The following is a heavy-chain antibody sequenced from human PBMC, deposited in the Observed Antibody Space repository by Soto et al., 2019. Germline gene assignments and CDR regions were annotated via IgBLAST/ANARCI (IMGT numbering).Heavy chain of an antibody. J-gene: IGHJ6*02. Sequence: VGSLRLSCAASGFTFSSYAMSWVRQAPGKGLEWVSAISGSGGSTYYADSVKGRFTISRDNSKNTLYLQMNSLRAEDTAVYYCAKAWSMNAYYYYYGMDVWGQGTTVTVSS. CDR2: ISGSGGST. CDR3: AKAWSMNAYYYYYGMDV. V-gene: IGHV3-23*01. D-gene: IGHD2-8*02. CDR1: GFTFSSYA.